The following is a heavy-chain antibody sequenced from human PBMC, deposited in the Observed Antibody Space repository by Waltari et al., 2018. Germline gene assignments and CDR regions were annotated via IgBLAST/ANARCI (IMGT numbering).Heavy chain of an antibody. Sequence: QVQLQESGPGLVKPSETLSLPCAVSGYSISSGYYWGWLRQPPGKGLEWFGSIYHSGSTYYNPSLKSRVTISVDTSKNQFSLKLSSVTAADTAVYYCARHEGVAASKYYFDYWGQGTLVTVSS. D-gene: IGHD6-25*01. J-gene: IGHJ4*02. CDR1: GYSISSGYY. CDR2: IYHSGST. CDR3: ARHEGVAASKYYFDY. V-gene: IGHV4-38-2*01.